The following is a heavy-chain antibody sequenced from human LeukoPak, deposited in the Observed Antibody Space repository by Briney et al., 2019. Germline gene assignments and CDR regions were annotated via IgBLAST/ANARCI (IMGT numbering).Heavy chain of an antibody. D-gene: IGHD5-18*01. CDR3: TRDARDTAMAPFY. CDR2: IRSKAYGGTT. V-gene: IGHV3-49*03. J-gene: IGHJ4*02. CDR1: GFTFGDYA. Sequence: GGSLRLSCTASGFTFGDYAMSWFRQAPGKGLEWVGFIRSKAYGGTTEYAASVKGRFTISRDDSKSIAYLQMNSLKTEDTAVYYCTRDARDTAMAPFYWGQGTLVTVSS.